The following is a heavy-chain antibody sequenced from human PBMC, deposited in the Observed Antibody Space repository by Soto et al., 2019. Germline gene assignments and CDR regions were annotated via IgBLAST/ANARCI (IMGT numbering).Heavy chain of an antibody. V-gene: IGHV5-51*01. Sequence: PGESLKISCKGSGYSFTSYWIGWVRQMPGKGLEWMGIIYPGDSDTRYSPSFQGQVTISADKSISTAYLQWSSLKASDTAMYYCARRGAGSYCLADYYYGMDVWGQGTTVTVAS. CDR3: ARRGAGSYCLADYYYGMDV. D-gene: IGHD1-26*01. CDR1: GYSFTSYW. J-gene: IGHJ6*01. CDR2: IYPGDSDT.